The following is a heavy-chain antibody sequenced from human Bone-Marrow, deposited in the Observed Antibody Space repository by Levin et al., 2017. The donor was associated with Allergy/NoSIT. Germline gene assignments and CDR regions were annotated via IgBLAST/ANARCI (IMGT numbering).Heavy chain of an antibody. CDR1: GFTFSNSW. CDR3: EKGRGMDV. V-gene: IGHV3-7*01. J-gene: IGHJ6*02. CDR2: IKQDGSEK. Sequence: LSLTCEGSGFTFSNSWMTWVRQAPGKGLERVASIKQDGSEKYYVDSVKGRFTISRDNAKKSLYLQMNSLRAEDTAVYHCEKGRGMDVWGQGTTVTVSS.